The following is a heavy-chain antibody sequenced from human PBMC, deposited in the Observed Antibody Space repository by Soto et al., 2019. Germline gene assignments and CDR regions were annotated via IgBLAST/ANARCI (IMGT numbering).Heavy chain of an antibody. J-gene: IGHJ4*02. Sequence: QVQLVQSGAELKKPGASVKVSCKASGYTFSNYDMNWVRQATGQGPEWIGWVNPNNGDTGYAQKFQGRLTLGTGISTTTAYMELTSLRSEDTAIYYCAKVSRKGSAIDFDYWGQGTLITVSS. CDR1: GYTFSNYD. V-gene: IGHV1-8*01. CDR3: AKVSRKGSAIDFDY. D-gene: IGHD3-10*01. CDR2: VNPNNGDT.